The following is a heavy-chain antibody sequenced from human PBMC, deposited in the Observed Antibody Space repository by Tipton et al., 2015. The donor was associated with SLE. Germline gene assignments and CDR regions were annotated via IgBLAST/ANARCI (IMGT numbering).Heavy chain of an antibody. CDR1: GFTFRSYD. J-gene: IGHJ3*01. Sequence: SGFTFRSYDMHWVRQAPGEGLEWVSSISGRSDYIYYADSVKGRFTISRDNANNSLYLQMNGLGADDTAVYFCARGERGGFDLWGQGTLVAVSS. CDR2: ISGRSDYI. CDR3: ARGERGGFDL. V-gene: IGHV3-21*01. D-gene: IGHD2-15*01.